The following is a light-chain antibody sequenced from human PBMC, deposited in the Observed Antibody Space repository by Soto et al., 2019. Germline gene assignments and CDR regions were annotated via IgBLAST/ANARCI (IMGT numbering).Light chain of an antibody. Sequence: EIVMTQSPATLSVSPGERAALSCRASQSVSIKLAWYQQKPGQAPRLLIYGASNRATGIPDRFSGSGSGTDFTLTISRLEPEDFAVYYCQQYGSSGTFGQGNKVDIK. J-gene: IGKJ1*01. CDR3: QQYGSSGT. V-gene: IGKV3-20*01. CDR1: QSVSIK. CDR2: GAS.